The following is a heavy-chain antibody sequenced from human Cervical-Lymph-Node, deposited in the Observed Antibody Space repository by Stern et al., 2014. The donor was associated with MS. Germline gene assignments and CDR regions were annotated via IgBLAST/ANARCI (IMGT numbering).Heavy chain of an antibody. Sequence: QVQLVQSGSEVRKPGASVTVSCTTSGYTFTTYGLSWVRQVPGQGPEWMGGISTFSGKTDYARSLKDRVTLTTTTSTSTVYLEVRSLTSEDTAVYYCARVFGDFDYWGQGTLVTVSS. V-gene: IGHV1-18*01. D-gene: IGHD3-10*02. CDR2: ISTFSGKT. CDR3: ARVFGDFDY. CDR1: GYTFTTYG. J-gene: IGHJ4*02.